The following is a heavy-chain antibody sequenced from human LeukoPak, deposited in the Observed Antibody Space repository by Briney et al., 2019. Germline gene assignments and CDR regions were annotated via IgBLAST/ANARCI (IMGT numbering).Heavy chain of an antibody. CDR1: GGSISTYY. J-gene: IGHJ5*02. CDR2: VYYSGDT. Sequence: PSETLSLTCTVSGGSISTYYWSWIRQPPGKGLEWIGSVYYSGDTYYNPSLKSRVTISVDTSNNQFSLQLRSVTAADTALYYCARAIRYCDGTRCYNGWFDPWGQGTLVTVSS. D-gene: IGHD2-2*02. CDR3: ARAIRYCDGTRCYNGWFDP. V-gene: IGHV4-59*05.